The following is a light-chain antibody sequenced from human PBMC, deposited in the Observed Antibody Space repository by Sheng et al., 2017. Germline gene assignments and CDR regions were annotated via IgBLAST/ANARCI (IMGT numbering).Light chain of an antibody. CDR3: QQYNNWPPYS. V-gene: IGKV3-15*01. J-gene: IGKJ2*03. Sequence: EIVMTQSPATLSVFPGERATLSCRASQSVSFNLAWYQQRPGQVPRLLIYGASTRVTGIPARFSGSGSGTEFTLTITSLQSEDSAVYYCQQYNNWPPYSFGQGTKLEIK. CDR2: GAS. CDR1: QSVSFN.